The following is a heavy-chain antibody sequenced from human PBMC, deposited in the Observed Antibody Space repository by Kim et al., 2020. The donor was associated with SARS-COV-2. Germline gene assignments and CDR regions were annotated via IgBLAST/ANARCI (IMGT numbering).Heavy chain of an antibody. D-gene: IGHD3-10*01. Sequence: GGSLRLSCATTRFNFSNYAMTWVRQAPGKGLEWVSRISESGTNTFYADSEKGRFTISRDNSKKTLYLQMSSLRADDTAVYYCAKPYYYGLGSFPGSFHLWRQGPSVSVST. CDR1: RFNFSNYA. J-gene: IGHJ1*01. V-gene: IGHV3-23*01. CDR2: ISESGTNT. CDR3: AKPYYYGLGSFPGSFHL.